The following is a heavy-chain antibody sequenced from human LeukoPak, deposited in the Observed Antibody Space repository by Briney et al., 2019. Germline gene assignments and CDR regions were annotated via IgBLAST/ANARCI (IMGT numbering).Heavy chain of an antibody. D-gene: IGHD3-22*01. CDR1: GYTFTSYG. V-gene: IGHV1-18*01. CDR3: ARDLPTLYDSSGYYSGDPFDY. J-gene: IGHJ4*02. CDR2: ISAYNGNT. Sequence: ASVKVSCKASGYTFTSYGISWVRQAPGQGLEWMGWISAYNGNTNYAQKLQGRVTMTTDTSTSTAYTELRSLRSDDTAVYYCARDLPTLYDSSGYYSGDPFDYWGQGTLVTVSS.